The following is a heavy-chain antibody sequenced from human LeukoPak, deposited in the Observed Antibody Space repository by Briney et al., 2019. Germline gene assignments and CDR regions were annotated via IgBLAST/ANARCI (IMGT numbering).Heavy chain of an antibody. V-gene: IGHV3-7*03. Sequence: GGSLRLSCAASGFTFSSYWVSWVRQAPGKGLEWVANIKQDGSEKYYVDSVKGRLTISRDNAKNSLYLQMNSLRAEDTAVYYCARDGGAVALDYWGQGTLVTVSS. J-gene: IGHJ4*02. CDR2: IKQDGSEK. CDR1: GFTFSSYW. D-gene: IGHD6-19*01. CDR3: ARDGGAVALDY.